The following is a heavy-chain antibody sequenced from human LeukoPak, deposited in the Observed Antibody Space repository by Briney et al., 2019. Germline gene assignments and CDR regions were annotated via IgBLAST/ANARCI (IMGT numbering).Heavy chain of an antibody. CDR1: GDSVSSTCAA. CDR3: AREYYYGSGSYYSFDY. V-gene: IGHV6-1*01. J-gene: IGHJ4*02. Sequence: SQTLSLTCAISGDSVSSTCAAWNWIRQSPSRGLEWLGRTYYRSKWFNDYAISVKSRITINPDTSKNQFSLQLNSVTPEDTAVYYCAREYYYGSGSYYSFDYWGQGTLVSVSS. CDR2: TYYRSKWFN. D-gene: IGHD3-10*01.